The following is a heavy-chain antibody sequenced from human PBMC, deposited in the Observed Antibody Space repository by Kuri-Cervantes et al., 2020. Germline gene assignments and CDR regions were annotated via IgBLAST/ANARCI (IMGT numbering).Heavy chain of an antibody. CDR1: GFTFDDYT. D-gene: IGHD2-8*01. CDR3: ARDTFGSYIVLNNYGMDV. V-gene: IGHV3-20*04. Sequence: GESLKISCAASGFTFDDYTMHWVRQAPGKGLEWVSGIIENGGSTYYADSVKGRFSISRDNAKNSLYLQMNSLRDEDTAAYYCARDTFGSYIVLNNYGMDVWGQGTTVTVSS. CDR2: IIENGGST. J-gene: IGHJ6*02.